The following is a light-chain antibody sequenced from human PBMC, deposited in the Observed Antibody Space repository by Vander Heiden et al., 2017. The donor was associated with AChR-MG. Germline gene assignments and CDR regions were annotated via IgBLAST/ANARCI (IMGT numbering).Light chain of an antibody. CDR2: DVS. CDR1: SSDVGGYNS. J-gene: IGLJ2*01. Sequence: QSALTQPRSVPGSPGQSVTISCTGTSSDVGGYNSVSWYQQNPTKAPKLIIYDVSKRPSGVPDRFSGSKSGNTASLTISGLQAEDEADYYCCSYAGSYTFVVFGGGTKLTVL. CDR3: CSYAGSYTFVV. V-gene: IGLV2-11*01.